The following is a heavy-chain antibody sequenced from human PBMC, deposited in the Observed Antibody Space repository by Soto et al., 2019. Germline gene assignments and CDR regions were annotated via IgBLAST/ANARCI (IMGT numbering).Heavy chain of an antibody. CDR1: GGSISSGGYY. D-gene: IGHD3-10*01. V-gene: IGHV4-31*03. J-gene: IGHJ3*02. Sequence: QVQLQESGPGLVKPSQTLSLTCTVSGGSISSGGYYWSWIRQHPGKGLEWIGYIFYSGSTYYNTSLKSRVTISVDTSKNQFSLKLSSVTAADTAVYYCARDCGSMVRGKAFDIWGQGTMVTVSS. CDR2: IFYSGST. CDR3: ARDCGSMVRGKAFDI.